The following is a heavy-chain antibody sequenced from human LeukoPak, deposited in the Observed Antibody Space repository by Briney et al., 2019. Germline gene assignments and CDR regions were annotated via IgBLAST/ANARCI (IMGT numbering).Heavy chain of an antibody. D-gene: IGHD3-16*01. J-gene: IGHJ4*02. CDR1: GFSFRNFA. Sequence: GGSLRLSCGASGFSFRNFAMSWVRQAPGKGLEWVSLIGGRGDASYYADSVKGRFTISRDNSKDTLFLQMSSLRAEDTAVYYCAKGRGSGTWAKDYWGQGTLVTVSS. CDR3: AKGRGSGTWAKDY. CDR2: IGGRGDAS. V-gene: IGHV3-23*01.